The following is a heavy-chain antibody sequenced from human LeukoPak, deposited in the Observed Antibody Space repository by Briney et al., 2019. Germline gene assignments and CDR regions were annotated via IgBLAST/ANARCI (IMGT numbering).Heavy chain of an antibody. CDR3: ASFSSSWYQDYYYGMDV. Sequence: SETLSLTCTVSGGSISSSSYCWGWIRQPPGKGLEWIGSIYYSGSTYYNPSLKSRVTISVDTSKNQFSLKLSSVTAADTAVYYCASFSSSWYQDYYYGMDVWGQGTTVTVSS. CDR1: GGSISSSSYC. V-gene: IGHV4-39*01. D-gene: IGHD6-13*01. CDR2: IYYSGST. J-gene: IGHJ6*02.